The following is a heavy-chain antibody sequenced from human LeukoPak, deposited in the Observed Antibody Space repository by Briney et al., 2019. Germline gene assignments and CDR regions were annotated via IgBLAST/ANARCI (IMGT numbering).Heavy chain of an antibody. CDR2: IYHSGST. J-gene: IGHJ5*02. D-gene: IGHD3-9*01. CDR3: ASHHYDILTGYYQEDP. V-gene: IGHV4-39*07. CDR1: GGSISSGTYY. Sequence: SETLSLTCTVSGGSISSGTYYWAWIRQPPGRGLEWIGTIYHSGSTYYNPSLKTRVTISVDTSKNQFSLKLSSVTAADTAVYYCASHHYDILTGYYQEDPWGQGTLVTVSS.